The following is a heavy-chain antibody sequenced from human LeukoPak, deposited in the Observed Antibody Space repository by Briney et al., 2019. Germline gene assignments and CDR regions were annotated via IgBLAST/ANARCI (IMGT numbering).Heavy chain of an antibody. CDR1: GFTFDDYG. D-gene: IGHD3-10*01. Sequence: GGSLRLSCAASGFTFDDYGMSWVRQAPGKWIEWDSGIILNGGSTGYAESVKGRFTISRDNAKNSLYLQMNSLRAEDTALYYCARDLPPGYYGSGSSDWGQGTLVTVSS. V-gene: IGHV3-20*04. CDR2: IILNGGST. CDR3: ARDLPPGYYGSGSSD. J-gene: IGHJ4*02.